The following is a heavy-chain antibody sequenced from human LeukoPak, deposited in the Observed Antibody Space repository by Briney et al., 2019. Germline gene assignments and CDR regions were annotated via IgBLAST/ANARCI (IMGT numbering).Heavy chain of an antibody. J-gene: IGHJ6*02. CDR1: GFTFSSYG. Sequence: GGSLRLSCAASGFTFSSYGMHWVRQAPGKGLEWVAVIWYDGNNKYCADSVKGRFTIYRDNYKNTLYLQMNSRGAEDTAVYYCASYGMDVWGQGTTVTVSS. CDR2: IWYDGNNK. CDR3: ASYGMDV. V-gene: IGHV3-33*01.